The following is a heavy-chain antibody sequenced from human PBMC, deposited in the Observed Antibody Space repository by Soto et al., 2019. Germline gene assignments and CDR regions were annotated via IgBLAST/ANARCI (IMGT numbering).Heavy chain of an antibody. CDR2: IIPIIGTT. CDR1: GGGFSSHA. Sequence: SGKVSCKASGGGFSSHAVSWVRQAPGQGLEWLGRIIPIIGTTDYAQKFQGRVTITADASTSTTSMELGGLGYDDTAVYYCAKAIQASADYFDSWGQGTLVTVSS. D-gene: IGHD1-1*01. J-gene: IGHJ4*02. V-gene: IGHV1-69*11. CDR3: AKAIQASADYFDS.